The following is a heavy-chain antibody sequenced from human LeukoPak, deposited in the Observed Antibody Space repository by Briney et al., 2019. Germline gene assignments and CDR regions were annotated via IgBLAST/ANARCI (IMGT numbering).Heavy chain of an antibody. V-gene: IGHV3-33*01. D-gene: IGHD6-19*01. CDR1: GFTFSSYG. Sequence: GGSLRLSCAASGFTFSSYGMHWVRQAPGKGLEWVAVIWYDGSNKYYADSVKGRFTISRDNSKNTLYLQMNSLRAEDTAVYYCARDPGSSGWSIWGQGTLVTVSS. CDR3: ARDPGSSGWSI. CDR2: IWYDGSNK. J-gene: IGHJ4*02.